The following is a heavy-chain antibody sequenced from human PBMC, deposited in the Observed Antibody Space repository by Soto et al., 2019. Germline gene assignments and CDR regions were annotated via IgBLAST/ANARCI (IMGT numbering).Heavy chain of an antibody. D-gene: IGHD2-2*01. J-gene: IGHJ5*02. V-gene: IGHV3-30-3*01. CDR1: GFTFSSYA. CDR3: ARGGYCISTSCSNWFDP. Sequence: GGSLRLSCAASGFTFSSYAMHWVRQAPGKGLEWVAVISYDGSNKYFADSVKGRFTISRDNSKNTLYLKMNSLRAEDTVLFYCARGGYCISTSCSNWFDPWGQGTLVTVSS. CDR2: ISYDGSNK.